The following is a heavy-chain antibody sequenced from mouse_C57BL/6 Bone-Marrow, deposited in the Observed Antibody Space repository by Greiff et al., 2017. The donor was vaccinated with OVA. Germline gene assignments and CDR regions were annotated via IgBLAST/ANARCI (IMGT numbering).Heavy chain of an antibody. V-gene: IGHV1-50*01. D-gene: IGHD2-1*01. CDR3: ARNRYGNLDY. J-gene: IGHJ2*01. CDR2: IDPSDSYT. Sequence: QVHAKQPGAELVKPGASVKLSCKASGYTFTSYWMQWVKQRPGQGLEWIGEIDPSDSYTNYNQKFKGKATLTVDTSSSTAYMQLSSLTSEDSAVYYCARNRYGNLDYWGQGTTLTVSS. CDR1: GYTFTSYW.